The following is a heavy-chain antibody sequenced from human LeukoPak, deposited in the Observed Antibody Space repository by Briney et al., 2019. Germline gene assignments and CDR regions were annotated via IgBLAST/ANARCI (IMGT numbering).Heavy chain of an antibody. CDR3: ARERLITMATDY. V-gene: IGHV4-59*12. D-gene: IGHD3-10*01. CDR1: GGSISSYY. Sequence: SETLSLTCTVSGGSISSYYWSWTRQPPGKGLEGIGYIYYSGSTNYNPSLKSRVTISVDTSKNQFSLKLSSVTAADTAVYYCARERLITMATDYWGQGTLVTVSS. CDR2: IYYSGST. J-gene: IGHJ4*02.